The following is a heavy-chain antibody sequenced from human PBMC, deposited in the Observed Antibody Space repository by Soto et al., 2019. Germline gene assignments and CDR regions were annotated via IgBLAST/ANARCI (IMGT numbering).Heavy chain of an antibody. V-gene: IGHV4-59*01. Sequence: PSETLSLTCTVSGGSISSYYWSWIRQPPGKGLEWIGYIYYSGSTNYNPSLKSRVTISVDTSKNQFSLKLSSVTAADTAVYYCARIYYYDSSGYHPGAFDIWGQGKMVTVSS. CDR3: ARIYYYDSSGYHPGAFDI. J-gene: IGHJ3*02. CDR2: IYYSGST. CDR1: GGSISSYY. D-gene: IGHD3-22*01.